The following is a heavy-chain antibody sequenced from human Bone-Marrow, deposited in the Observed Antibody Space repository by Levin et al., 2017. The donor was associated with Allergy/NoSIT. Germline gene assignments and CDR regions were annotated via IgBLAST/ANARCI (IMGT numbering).Heavy chain of an antibody. CDR2: IYGGDTT. J-gene: IGHJ5*02. CDR1: GFIVSTNY. CDR3: ARDGYSSKWSVT. D-gene: IGHD6-13*01. V-gene: IGHV3-53*01. Sequence: RGESLKISCAASGFIVSTNYMSWVRQAPGKGLEWVSVIYGGDTTYYADSVKGRFTISRDNSKNTLYLQMNSLRAEDTAVYYCARDGYSSKWSVTWGQGTLVTVSS.